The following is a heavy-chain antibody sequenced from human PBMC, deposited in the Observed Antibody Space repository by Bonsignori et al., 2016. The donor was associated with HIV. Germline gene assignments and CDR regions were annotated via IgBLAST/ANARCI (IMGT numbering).Heavy chain of an antibody. Sequence: WIRQPPGKGLEWIGCIYYSGSTNYNPSLNSRVTMSVDTSNNHFSLNLTSVTAADTAVYYCARGTWYFDYWGQGAVVTVSS. J-gene: IGHJ4*02. V-gene: IGHV4-61*03. CDR3: ARGTWYFDY. CDR2: IYYSGST. D-gene: IGHD2-8*01.